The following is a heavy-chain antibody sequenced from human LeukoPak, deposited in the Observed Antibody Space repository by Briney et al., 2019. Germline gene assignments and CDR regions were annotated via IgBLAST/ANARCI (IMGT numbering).Heavy chain of an antibody. D-gene: IGHD3-22*01. V-gene: IGHV3-30*04. Sequence: GGSLRLSCAASGFTFSSYAMHWVRQAPGKGLEWVAVISYDGSNKYYADSVKGRFTISRDNSKNTLYLQMNSLRAEDTAVYYCAKSGPPPRYYYDSSGYYFDYWGQGTLVTVSS. CDR3: AKSGPPPRYYYDSSGYYFDY. J-gene: IGHJ4*02. CDR2: ISYDGSNK. CDR1: GFTFSSYA.